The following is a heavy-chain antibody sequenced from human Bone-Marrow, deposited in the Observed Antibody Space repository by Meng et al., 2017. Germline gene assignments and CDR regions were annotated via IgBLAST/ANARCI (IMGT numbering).Heavy chain of an antibody. V-gene: IGHV4-31*01. D-gene: IGHD2-15*01. Sequence: VLLHDSAPGLLKLSQTLSLTRSVSGGSINSAGYYWRWIRQHPGKGLEWIGYIYYTENTYYNPSLKSPMTISLDKSKNQFSLKLNSVTVADTAVYYCARGRASCSSGGCSLGWFDPWGQGTLVTVSS. J-gene: IGHJ5*02. CDR3: ARGRASCSSGGCSLGWFDP. CDR1: GGSINSAGYY. CDR2: IYYTENT.